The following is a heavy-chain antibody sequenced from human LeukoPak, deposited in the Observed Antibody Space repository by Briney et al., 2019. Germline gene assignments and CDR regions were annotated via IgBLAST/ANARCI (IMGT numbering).Heavy chain of an antibody. Sequence: SETLSLTCAVYGGSFSGYYWSWIRQPPGKGLEWIGEINHSGSTNYNPSLKSRVTISVDTSKNQFSLKLSSVTAADTAVYYCARVVGYYGSADYWGQGTLVTVSS. D-gene: IGHD3-10*01. CDR3: ARVVGYYGSADY. CDR1: GGSFSGYY. J-gene: IGHJ4*02. V-gene: IGHV4-34*01. CDR2: INHSGST.